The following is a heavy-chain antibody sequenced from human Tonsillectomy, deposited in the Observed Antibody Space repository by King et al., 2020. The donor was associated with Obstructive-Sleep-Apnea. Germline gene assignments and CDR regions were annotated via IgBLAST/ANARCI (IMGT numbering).Heavy chain of an antibody. CDR3: ARWVYSGSYHYWYCDL. CDR1: GFTFSDHY. J-gene: IGHJ2*01. Sequence: DVQLVESGGGLVQPGGSLRLSCAASGFTFSDHYMDWVRQAPGKVLEWVARTRNKANSYTTEYAADVKGRFTISRDNSKNSLYLQMNSLKTEDTAVYYCARWVYSGSYHYWYCDLWGRGTLVTVSS. V-gene: IGHV3-72*01. D-gene: IGHD1-26*01. CDR2: TRNKANSYTT.